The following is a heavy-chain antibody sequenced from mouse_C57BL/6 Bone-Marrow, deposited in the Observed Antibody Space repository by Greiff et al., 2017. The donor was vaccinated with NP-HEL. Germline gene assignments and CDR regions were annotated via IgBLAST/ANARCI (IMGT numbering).Heavy chain of an antibody. Sequence: QVQLQQPGAELVKPGASVKMSCKASGYTFTSYWITWVKQRPGKGLEWIGDIYPGSGSTNYNEKFKSKATLTVDTSSSNAYMQLSRLTSDDSAVYFCARALHFYCSSLFSYWGQGTLVTVSA. CDR2: IYPGSGST. D-gene: IGHD1-1*01. CDR1: GYTFTSYW. CDR3: ARALHFYCSSLFSY. J-gene: IGHJ3*01. V-gene: IGHV1-55*01.